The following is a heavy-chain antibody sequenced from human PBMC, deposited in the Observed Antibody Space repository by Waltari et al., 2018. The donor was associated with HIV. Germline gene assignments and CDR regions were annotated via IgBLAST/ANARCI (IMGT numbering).Heavy chain of an antibody. CDR1: GFTFSSFW. V-gene: IGHV3-74*01. Sequence: EEQLVESGGGLVQPGGSLRLSCAASGFTFSSFWMHWVRQVPGKGLVWVSRINSDGSDTSTADSVKGRFTIFRDNARNTLYLQMHSLRAEDTALYYCVRGAPFDYWGQGALVAVS. J-gene: IGHJ4*02. CDR2: INSDGSDT. CDR3: VRGAPFDY.